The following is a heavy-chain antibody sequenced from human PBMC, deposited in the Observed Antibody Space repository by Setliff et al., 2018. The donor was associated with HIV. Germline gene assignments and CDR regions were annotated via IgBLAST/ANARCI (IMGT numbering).Heavy chain of an antibody. CDR2: IYYSGST. CDR1: GGSISSHY. J-gene: IGHJ2*01. CDR3: ARSTDFGVVIMGDGPYWYFDL. D-gene: IGHD3-3*01. Sequence: SETLSLTCTVSGGSISSHYWSWIRQPPGKGLEWIGYIYYSGSTNYSPSLKSRVTISVDTSKNQFSLKLSSVTAADTAVYYCARSTDFGVVIMGDGPYWYFDLWGRGTLVTVSS. V-gene: IGHV4-59*11.